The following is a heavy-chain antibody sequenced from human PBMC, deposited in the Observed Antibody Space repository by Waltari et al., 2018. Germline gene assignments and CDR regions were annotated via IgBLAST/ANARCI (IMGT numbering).Heavy chain of an antibody. CDR1: GFTFSSYW. Sequence: EVQLVESGGGLVQPGGSLRLSCAASGFTFSSYWMSWVRQAPGKGLEWVANIKQDGSEKYYVDSVKGRFTISRDNAKNSLYLQMNSLRAEDTAVYYCARVRCGGDCYDWYFDLWGRGTLVTVSS. CDR2: IKQDGSEK. J-gene: IGHJ2*01. V-gene: IGHV3-7*01. CDR3: ARVRCGGDCYDWYFDL. D-gene: IGHD2-21*01.